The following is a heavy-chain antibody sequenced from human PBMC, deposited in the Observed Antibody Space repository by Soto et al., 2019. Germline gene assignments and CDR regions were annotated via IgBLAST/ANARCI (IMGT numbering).Heavy chain of an antibody. V-gene: IGHV4-4*07. D-gene: IGHD1-1*01. CDR3: ARFGNNWFQTEGMDV. CDR2: IDASGNT. CDR1: VDCIITNY. Sequence: KPSETLSLTCIVSVDCIITNYWNWIRQPAGKGLEWIGRIDASGNTNYNPSLNSRVTLSVDTSKKQFSLKLTSVTAADTAVYYCARFGNNWFQTEGMDVWGQGTTVTVSS. J-gene: IGHJ6*02.